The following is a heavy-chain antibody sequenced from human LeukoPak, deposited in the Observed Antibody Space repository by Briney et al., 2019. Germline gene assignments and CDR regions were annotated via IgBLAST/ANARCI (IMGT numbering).Heavy chain of an antibody. J-gene: IGHJ4*02. D-gene: IGHD6-19*01. V-gene: IGHV3-23*01. CDR3: GKTTTGYSSGQKPAWPVDY. CDR1: GFTFSSYW. Sequence: GGSLRLSCAASGFTFSSYWMNWIRQAPGKGLEWVAGIFGSGGSAHYADSAKGRFTISRDNSKNTVYLQINSLRAEDTAVYYCGKTTTGYSSGQKPAWPVDYWGQGTLVTVSS. CDR2: IFGSGGSA.